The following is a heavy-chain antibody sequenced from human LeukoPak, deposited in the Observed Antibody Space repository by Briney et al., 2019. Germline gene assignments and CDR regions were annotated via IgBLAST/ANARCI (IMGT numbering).Heavy chain of an antibody. CDR1: GFTFSSYW. D-gene: IGHD2-15*01. V-gene: IGHV3-74*01. CDR2: INSDGSST. Sequence: PGGSLRLSCAASGFTFSSYWMHWVRQAPGKGLVWVSRINSDGSSTSYADSVKGRFTISRDNAKNTLYLQMSSLRAEDTAVYYCAKGAAYYYYYGMDVWGKGTTVTVSS. J-gene: IGHJ6*04. CDR3: AKGAAYYYYYGMDV.